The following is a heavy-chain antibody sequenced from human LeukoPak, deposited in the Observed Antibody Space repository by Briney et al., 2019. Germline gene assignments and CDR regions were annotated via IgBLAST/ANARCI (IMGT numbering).Heavy chain of an antibody. CDR3: AREAYYYDSSGYYPDNAFDI. J-gene: IGHJ3*02. CDR1: GFTVSSNY. CDR2: IYSGGST. Sequence: GGSLRLSCAASGFTVSSNYMSWVRQAPGKGLEWVSVIYSGGSTYYADSVKGRFTISRDNSKNTLYLQMNSLRAEDTAVYYCAREAYYYDSSGYYPDNAFDIWGQGTMVTVSS. V-gene: IGHV3-66*01. D-gene: IGHD3-22*01.